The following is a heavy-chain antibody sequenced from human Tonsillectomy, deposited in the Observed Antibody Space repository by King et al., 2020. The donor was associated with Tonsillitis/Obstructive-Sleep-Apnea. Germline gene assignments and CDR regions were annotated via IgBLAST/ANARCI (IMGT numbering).Heavy chain of an antibody. V-gene: IGHV4-39*07. CDR1: GGSIRSSNYY. Sequence: LQLQESGPGLVKPSETLSLICTVSGGSIRSSNYYWGWIRQPPGKGLEWIGEIIHSGSTKHNPSLKSRVTISVDTSKNQFSLKVSSVTAADTAVYYCAKSFGGVNDYWGQGTLVTVSS. J-gene: IGHJ4*02. D-gene: IGHD3-16*01. CDR3: AKSFGGVNDY. CDR2: IIHSGST.